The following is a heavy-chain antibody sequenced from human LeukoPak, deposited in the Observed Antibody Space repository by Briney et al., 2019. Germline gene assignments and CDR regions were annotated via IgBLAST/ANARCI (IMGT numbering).Heavy chain of an antibody. D-gene: IGHD5-18*01. CDR2: ISSSSSTI. CDR1: GFTFSSYS. CDR3: ARDSTGYGYEEWS. Sequence: GGSLRLSCAASGFTFSSYSMNWVRQAPGKGLEWVSYISSSSSTIYYAGSVKGRFTISRDNAKNSLYLQMNSLRAEDTAVYYCARDSTGYGYEEWSWGQGTLVTVSS. J-gene: IGHJ5*02. V-gene: IGHV3-48*01.